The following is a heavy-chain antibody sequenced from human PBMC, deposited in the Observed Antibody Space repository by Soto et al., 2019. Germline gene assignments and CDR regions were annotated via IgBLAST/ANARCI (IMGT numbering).Heavy chain of an antibody. CDR3: ALQIYGYTTPFDY. CDR2: IYYSGST. V-gene: IGHV4-31*03. CDR1: GGSISSGGYY. Sequence: SETLSLTCTVSGGSISSGGYYWSWIRQHPGKGLEWIGYIYYSGSTYYNPPLKSRVTISVDTSKNQFSLKLSSVTAADTAVYYCALQIYGYTTPFDYWGQGTLVTVPS. D-gene: IGHD5-18*01. J-gene: IGHJ4*02.